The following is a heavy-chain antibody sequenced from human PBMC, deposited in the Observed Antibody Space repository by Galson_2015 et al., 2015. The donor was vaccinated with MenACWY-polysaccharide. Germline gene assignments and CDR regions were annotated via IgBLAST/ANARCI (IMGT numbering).Heavy chain of an antibody. CDR3: AIAVAGTDEPYYYGMDV. V-gene: IGHV1-3*01. CDR1: GYTFTSYA. J-gene: IGHJ6*02. Sequence: SVKVSCKASGYTFTSYAMHWVRQAPGQRPEWMGWINAGNGNTKYSQKFQGRVTMTTDTSTSTAYMELRSLRSDDTAVYYCAIAVAGTDEPYYYGMDVWGQGTTVTVSS. CDR2: INAGNGNT. D-gene: IGHD6-19*01.